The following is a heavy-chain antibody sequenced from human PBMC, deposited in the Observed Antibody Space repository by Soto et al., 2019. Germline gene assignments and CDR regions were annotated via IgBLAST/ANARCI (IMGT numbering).Heavy chain of an antibody. J-gene: IGHJ4*02. Sequence: QVQLVESGGGVVQPGRSLRLSCAASGLTFSRYAMHWVRQAPGKGLEWVAVIIYDGSNKHYADSVQGRFTISRDNSKNKMYLQMNSLRAEDKAGYYCAAELGNTGYDGHDYWGQGTLVTVSS. CDR1: GLTFSRYA. CDR3: AAELGNTGYDGHDY. CDR2: IIYDGSNK. D-gene: IGHD5-12*01. V-gene: IGHV3-30*04.